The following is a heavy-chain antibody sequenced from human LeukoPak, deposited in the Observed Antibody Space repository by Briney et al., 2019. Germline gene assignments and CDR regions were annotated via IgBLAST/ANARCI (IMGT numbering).Heavy chain of an antibody. V-gene: IGHV3-23*01. CDR2: ISGSGGTT. CDR3: AKGQLWPPRFDY. J-gene: IGHJ4*02. CDR1: GFTFSSFS. Sequence: GGSLRLSCAASGFTFSSFSMGWVRQAPGKGLEWVSVISGSGGTTNYADSVKGRFTISRDNSKNTLYLQMNSLRVEDTAVYYCAKGQLWPPRFDYWGQGTLVTVSS. D-gene: IGHD3-16*01.